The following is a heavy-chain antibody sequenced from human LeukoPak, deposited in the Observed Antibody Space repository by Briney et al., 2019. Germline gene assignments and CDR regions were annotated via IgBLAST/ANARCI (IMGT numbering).Heavy chain of an antibody. CDR2: IFYSGTT. D-gene: IGHD2/OR15-2a*01. J-gene: IGHJ4*02. Sequence: SETLSLTCTVSGYSISSGYYWGWIRQPPGKGLEWIGTIFYSGTTYYNPSLKSRVTISVDTSKSQFSLNLTSVTAADTAVYYCAAQILLCHYYWGQGTLVTVSS. V-gene: IGHV4-38-2*02. CDR3: AAQILLCHYY. CDR1: GYSISSGYY.